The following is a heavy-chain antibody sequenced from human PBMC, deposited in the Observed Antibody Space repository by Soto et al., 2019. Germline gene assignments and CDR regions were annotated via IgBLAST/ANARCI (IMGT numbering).Heavy chain of an antibody. D-gene: IGHD3-10*01. V-gene: IGHV1-69*13. CDR3: ARDTITMVRVPWTRYGMDV. CDR2: IIPIFGTA. Sequence: SVKVSCNASLGTFSSYAISWVRQAPGQGLEWMGGIIPIFGTANYAQKFQGRVTITADESTSTAYMELSSLRSEDTAVYYCARDTITMVRVPWTRYGMDVWGQGTTVTAP. J-gene: IGHJ6*02. CDR1: LGTFSSYA.